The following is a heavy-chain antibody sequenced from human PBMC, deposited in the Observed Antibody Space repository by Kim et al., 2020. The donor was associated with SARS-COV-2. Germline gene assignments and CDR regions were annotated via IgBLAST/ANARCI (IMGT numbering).Heavy chain of an antibody. CDR1: GGSISSSTYY. CDR2: VYYSGST. Sequence: SETLSLTCTVSGGSISSSTYYWGWIRQPPGKGLEWIATVYYSGSTYYNPSLKSRVTISMDTSKNQFSLKLSSVTAADTAVYYCARHGYSSSWFDWFDPWG. V-gene: IGHV4-39*01. D-gene: IGHD6-13*01. J-gene: IGHJ5*02. CDR3: ARHGYSSSWFDWFDP.